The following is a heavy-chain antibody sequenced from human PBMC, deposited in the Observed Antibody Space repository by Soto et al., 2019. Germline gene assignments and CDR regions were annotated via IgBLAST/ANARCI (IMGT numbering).Heavy chain of an antibody. CDR2: INPNSGGT. V-gene: IGHV1-2*02. Sequence: ASVKVSCKASGYTFTGYYMHWVRQAPGQGLEWMGWINPNSGGTNYAQKFQGRVTMTRDTSISTAYMELSRLRSDDTAVYYCVRVWYGSTSCYDYWGQGTLVTVSS. CDR3: VRVWYGSTSCYDY. D-gene: IGHD2-2*01. CDR1: GYTFTGYY. J-gene: IGHJ4*02.